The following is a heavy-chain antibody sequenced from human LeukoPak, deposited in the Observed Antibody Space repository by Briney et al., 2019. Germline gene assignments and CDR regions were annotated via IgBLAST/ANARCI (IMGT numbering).Heavy chain of an antibody. V-gene: IGHV3-15*01. J-gene: IGHJ4*02. CDR2: IRSKAEGGTT. D-gene: IGHD4-17*01. CDR3: TTGYGTIDF. CDR1: GFSFTDAW. Sequence: PGGPLRLSCEVSGFSFTDAWLSWVRQAPGKGLEWVGRIRSKAEGGTTDYAAPVKGRFTISRDDSKNTVFLQMESLKMEDTAVYSCTTGYGTIDFWGQGTLVTVSS.